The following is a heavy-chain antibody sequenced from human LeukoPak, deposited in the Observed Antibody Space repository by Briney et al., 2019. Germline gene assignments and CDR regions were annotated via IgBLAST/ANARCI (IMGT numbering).Heavy chain of an antibody. J-gene: IGHJ4*02. D-gene: IGHD5-12*01. V-gene: IGHV3-7*01. CDR2: IKQDGSEK. CDR3: ARAGGYASSWAY. Sequence: GGSLRLSCAATGFTFSSYWMSWVRQAPGKGLEWVANIKQDGSEKNYVDSVKGRFTISRDNAKNSLDLQMNSLRGEDTAVYYCARAGGYASSWAYWGQGTLVTVSS. CDR1: GFTFSSYW.